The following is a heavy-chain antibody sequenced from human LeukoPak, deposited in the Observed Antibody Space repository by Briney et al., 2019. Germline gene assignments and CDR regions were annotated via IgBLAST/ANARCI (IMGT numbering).Heavy chain of an antibody. V-gene: IGHV3-48*03. CDR2: IGSGGTTI. CDR1: GFTFSSYG. J-gene: IGHJ4*02. Sequence: GGSLRLSCAASGFTFSSYGMNWVRQAPGKGLEWVSYIGSGGTTIYYADSVKGRFTISRDNAKDSLYLQMNSLRAEDTAFYYCARGHYYDSSGYYYLYYWGQGTLVTVSS. CDR3: ARGHYYDSSGYYYLYY. D-gene: IGHD3-22*01.